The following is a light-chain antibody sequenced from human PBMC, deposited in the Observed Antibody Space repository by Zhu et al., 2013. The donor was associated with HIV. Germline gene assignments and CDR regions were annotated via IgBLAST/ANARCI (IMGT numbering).Light chain of an antibody. V-gene: IGKV1-6*01. CDR1: PGISTY. Sequence: AIQLTQSPSSLSASVGDRVTITCRASPGISTYLAWYQQKPGKAPNLLIYAASTLQSGVPSRFSGSGSGTDFTLTISSLQPEDFATYYCLQDYNFPYTFGQGTKLEIK. CDR3: LQDYNFPYT. J-gene: IGKJ2*01. CDR2: AAS.